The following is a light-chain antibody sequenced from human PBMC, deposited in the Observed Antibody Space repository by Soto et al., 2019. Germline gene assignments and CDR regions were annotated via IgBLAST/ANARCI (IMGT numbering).Light chain of an antibody. Sequence: EIVLTQSPAPLSLSPGERATLSCRASQSVGINLAWYQKKTGQAPRLLIYDASSRATGAPARFSGSGSGTDFNLTIGSLQSEDFAVYYCQQYYKWPLTFGGGTKVDI. J-gene: IGKJ4*01. V-gene: IGKV3-15*01. CDR3: QQYYKWPLT. CDR2: DAS. CDR1: QSVGIN.